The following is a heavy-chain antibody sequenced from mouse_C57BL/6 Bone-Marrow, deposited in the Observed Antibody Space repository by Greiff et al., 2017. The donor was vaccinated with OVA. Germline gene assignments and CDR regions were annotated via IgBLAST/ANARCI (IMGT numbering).Heavy chain of an antibody. CDR2: IRNKANGYTT. J-gene: IGHJ1*03. CDR1: GFTFTDYY. V-gene: IGHV7-3*01. D-gene: IGHD2-4*01. Sequence: EVQRVESGGGLVQPGGSLSLSCAASGFTFTDYYMSWVRQPPGKALEWLGFIRNKANGYTTEYSASVKGRFTISRDNSQSILYLQMNALRAEDSATYYCARYTLPYDYDSYFDVWGTGTTVTVSS. CDR3: ARYTLPYDYDSYFDV.